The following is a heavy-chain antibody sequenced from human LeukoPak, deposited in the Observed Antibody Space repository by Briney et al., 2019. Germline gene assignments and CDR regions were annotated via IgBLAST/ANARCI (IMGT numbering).Heavy chain of an antibody. CDR1: GGSFSGYY. CDR3: ARMPNL. J-gene: IGHJ3*01. CDR2: INHSGSN. Sequence: SETLSLTCAVYGGSFSGYYWSWIRQPPGKGLEWIGEINHSGSNNYNPSLKSRVTISVDTSKNQFSLKLSSVTAADTAVYYCARMPNLWGQGTMVTVSS. D-gene: IGHD2-2*01. V-gene: IGHV4-34*01.